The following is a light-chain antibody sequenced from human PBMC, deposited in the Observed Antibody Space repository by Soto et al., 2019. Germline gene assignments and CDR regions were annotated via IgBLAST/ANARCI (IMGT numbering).Light chain of an antibody. CDR2: DAS. CDR1: QNVRFY. V-gene: IGKV3-11*01. Sequence: EIVLTQSPATLSLSPGERATLSCRASQNVRFYLAWYQQKPGQTPRLLIYDASKRASGIPARFSGSGSGTDFTLTISSLEPEDFAVYYCQQRINWSWTFGRGTKVEVK. CDR3: QQRINWSWT. J-gene: IGKJ1*01.